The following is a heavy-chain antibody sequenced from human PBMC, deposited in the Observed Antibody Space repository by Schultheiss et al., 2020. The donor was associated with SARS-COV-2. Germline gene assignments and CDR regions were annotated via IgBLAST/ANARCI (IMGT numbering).Heavy chain of an antibody. CDR3: ARDRDSWYMDV. CDR2: ISSSSSYI. V-gene: IGHV3-21*01. J-gene: IGHJ6*03. CDR1: GFTFSSYE. Sequence: GESLKISCAASGFTFSSYEMNWVRQAPGKGLEWVSSISSSSSYIYYADSVKGRFTISRDNAKNSLYLQMNSLRAEDTAVYYCARDRDSWYMDVWGKGTTVTVSS. D-gene: IGHD3-10*01.